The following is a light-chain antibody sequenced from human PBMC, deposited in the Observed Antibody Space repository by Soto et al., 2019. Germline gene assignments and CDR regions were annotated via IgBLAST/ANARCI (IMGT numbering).Light chain of an antibody. Sequence: DIQMIQSPSSLSASVGDRVTITCRASQSISSHLNWYQQKPGRAPRLLIYGASSLESGVPSRFSGSGSGTEFTLTISSLQPDDFATYHCQQYNSYPLTFGGGTKVDIK. CDR1: QSISSH. CDR2: GAS. CDR3: QQYNSYPLT. J-gene: IGKJ4*01. V-gene: IGKV1-5*01.